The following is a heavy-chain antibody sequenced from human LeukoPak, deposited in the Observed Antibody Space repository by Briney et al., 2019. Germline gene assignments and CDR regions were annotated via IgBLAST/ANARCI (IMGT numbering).Heavy chain of an antibody. Sequence: GGSLRLSCAASGFTFSSYWMSWVRQAPGKGLEWVANIKQDGSEKYYVDSVKGRFTISRDNAKNSLYLQMNSLRAEDTAVYYCARASGYSGYDLYFDYWGQGTLVTVSS. V-gene: IGHV3-7*03. CDR3: ARASGYSGYDLYFDY. J-gene: IGHJ4*02. CDR2: IKQDGSEK. CDR1: GFTFSSYW. D-gene: IGHD5-12*01.